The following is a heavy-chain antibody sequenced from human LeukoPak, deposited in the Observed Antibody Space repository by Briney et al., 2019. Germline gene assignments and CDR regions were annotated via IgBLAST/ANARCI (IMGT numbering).Heavy chain of an antibody. Sequence: GASLRLSCVASGFTFSNYAMSWVRQAPGKGLEWVSTISGSGGNTYFADSVKGRFTISRDNSKNTLYLQMNSLRAEDTAVYYCARGAHCSGGSCYSWDYYGMDVWGQGTTVTVSS. V-gene: IGHV3-23*01. D-gene: IGHD2-15*01. CDR3: ARGAHCSGGSCYSWDYYGMDV. J-gene: IGHJ6*02. CDR1: GFTFSNYA. CDR2: ISGSGGNT.